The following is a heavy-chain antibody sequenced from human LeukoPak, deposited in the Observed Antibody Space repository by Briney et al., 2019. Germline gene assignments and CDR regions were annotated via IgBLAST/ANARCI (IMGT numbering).Heavy chain of an antibody. D-gene: IGHD3-22*01. CDR3: ARDLAIVVVITSSFDY. V-gene: IGHV3-30*04. CDR2: ISYDGSNK. J-gene: IGHJ4*02. Sequence: QPGGSLRLSCAASGFTFSSYAMSWVRQAPGKGLEWGAVISYDGSNKYYADSVKGRFTISRDNAKNTLYLQMNSLRAEDTAVYYCARDLAIVVVITSSFDYWGQGTLVTVSS. CDR1: GFTFSSYA.